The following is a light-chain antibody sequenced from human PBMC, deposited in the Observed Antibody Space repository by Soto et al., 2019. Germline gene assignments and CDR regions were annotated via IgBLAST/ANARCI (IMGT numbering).Light chain of an antibody. CDR1: QGITNY. J-gene: IGKJ1*01. CDR2: TAS. V-gene: IGKV1-9*01. Sequence: DVQLTQSPSFLSTSVGDRVTITCRASQGITNYLAWYQQKPGKAPKPLTYTASTLQSGVPSRFSGSGAGAEFTLALTGLPPEDFATYFCHQFHTCPGTFGQGTKVEIK. CDR3: HQFHTCPGT.